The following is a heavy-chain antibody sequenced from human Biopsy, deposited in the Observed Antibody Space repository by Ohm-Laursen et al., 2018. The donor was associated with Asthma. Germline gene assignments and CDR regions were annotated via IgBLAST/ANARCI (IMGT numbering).Heavy chain of an antibody. J-gene: IGHJ3*01. CDR1: GYTFINYA. V-gene: IGHV1-3*01. CDR2: INAGNGNT. D-gene: IGHD3-9*01. CDR3: ARTYYDFLTGQVNDAFAL. Sequence: ASVKVSCKTSGYTFINYAIHWVRQAPGQRLEWMGWINAGNGNTKYSEKFQGRVTITRDTSASTAYMDLSSLRSEDTAVYYCARTYYDFLTGQVNDAFALWGQGTMVTVSS.